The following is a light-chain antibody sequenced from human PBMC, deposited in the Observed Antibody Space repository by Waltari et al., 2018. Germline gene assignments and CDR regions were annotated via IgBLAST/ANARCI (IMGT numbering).Light chain of an antibody. J-gene: IGKJ1*01. V-gene: IGKV1-39*01. CDR3: QQSYSTWT. CDR2: VAS. Sequence: DIQMTQSPSSLSASVGDRVIITCRASQSMNTNLNWYQQKPGKAPKLLIDVASSLQSGVPSRFSGTGSGTDFTLTINSLQPEDFATYYCQQSYSTWTFGQGTKVEIK. CDR1: QSMNTN.